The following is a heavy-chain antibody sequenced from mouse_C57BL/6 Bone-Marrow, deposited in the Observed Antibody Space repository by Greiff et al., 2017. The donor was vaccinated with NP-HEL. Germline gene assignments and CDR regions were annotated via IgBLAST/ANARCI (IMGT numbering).Heavy chain of an antibody. Sequence: EVKLMESEGGLVQPGSSMKLSCTASGFTFSDYYMAWVRQVPEKGLEWVANINYDGSSTYYLDSLKSRFIISRDNAKNILYLQMSSLKSEDTATYYCARGYMGVAYWGQGTLVTVSA. CDR2: INYDGSST. V-gene: IGHV5-16*01. CDR1: GFTFSDYY. J-gene: IGHJ3*01. CDR3: ARGYMGVAY. D-gene: IGHD1-1*02.